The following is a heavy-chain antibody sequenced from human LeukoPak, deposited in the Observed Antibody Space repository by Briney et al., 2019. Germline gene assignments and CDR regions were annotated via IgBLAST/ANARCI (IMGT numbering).Heavy chain of an antibody. J-gene: IGHJ4*02. CDR1: GGSIGSGSYY. CDR3: AREVVRYYYYDSSGYYPTHFDY. V-gene: IGHV4-61*02. Sequence: SQTLSLTCTVTGGSIGSGSYYWSWMRQPAGKGLEWIGRSYTSGSTNYNPSLKSRVTISVDTSKNQFSPKLSSVTAADTAVYYCAREVVRYYYYDSSGYYPTHFDYWGQGTLVTVSS. D-gene: IGHD3-22*01. CDR2: SYTSGST.